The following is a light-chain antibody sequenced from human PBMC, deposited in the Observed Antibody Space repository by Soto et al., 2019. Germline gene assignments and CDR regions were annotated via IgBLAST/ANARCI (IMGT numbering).Light chain of an antibody. CDR3: SSYTNRSTLWV. J-gene: IGLJ3*02. V-gene: IGLV2-14*01. CDR2: EVS. Sequence: QSVLTQPASVSGSPGQSITISCTGTISDIGGYNHVSWYQQHPGKAPKIMIFEVSNRPSGASYRFSGSKSGNTASLTISGLQAEDEADYYCSSYTNRSTLWVFGGGTKLTVL. CDR1: ISDIGGYNH.